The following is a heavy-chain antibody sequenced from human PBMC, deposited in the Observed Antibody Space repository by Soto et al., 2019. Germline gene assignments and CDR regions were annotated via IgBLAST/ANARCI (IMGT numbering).Heavy chain of an antibody. CDR3: ARAALGGSSWPFDY. CDR2: IYHSGST. D-gene: IGHD6-13*01. Sequence: QVQLQESGPGLVKPSGTLSLTCAVSGGSISSSNWWSWVRQPPGKGLEWIGEIYHSGSTNYNPSRKSRVPTXGXTXWNQSPRKLSSVAAADTDVYYCARAALGGSSWPFDYWGRGTLVTVSS. CDR1: GGSISSSNW. V-gene: IGHV4-4*02. J-gene: IGHJ4*02.